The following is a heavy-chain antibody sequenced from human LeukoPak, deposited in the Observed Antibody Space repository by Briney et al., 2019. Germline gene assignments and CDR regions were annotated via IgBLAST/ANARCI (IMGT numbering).Heavy chain of an antibody. D-gene: IGHD1-26*01. CDR1: GLTFSSYA. Sequence: PGGSLRLSCAASGLTFSSYAMHWVRQAPGKGLEWVAVISYDGSNKYYADSVKGRFTISRDNSKNTLYLQMNSLRAEDTAVYYCAKKGLVGTTDLRAFDYWGQGALVTVSS. J-gene: IGHJ4*02. V-gene: IGHV3-30-3*02. CDR2: ISYDGSNK. CDR3: AKKGLVGTTDLRAFDY.